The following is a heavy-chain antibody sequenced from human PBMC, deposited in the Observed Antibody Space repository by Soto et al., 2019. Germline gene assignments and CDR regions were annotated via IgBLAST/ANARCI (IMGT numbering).Heavy chain of an antibody. CDR2: IYHSGST. CDR1: NASITSSGYY. Sequence: QVQLQESGPRLVEASQTLSLTCTVSNASITSSGYYWSWVRQPPGKRLEWIGYIYHSGSTFYSPSLQSRLTMSVDTSKNQFSLTLRSVTAADTAVYHCARMSGIYYVPDYWGQGTLVTVSS. V-gene: IGHV4-31*03. J-gene: IGHJ4*02. D-gene: IGHD1-26*01. CDR3: ARMSGIYYVPDY.